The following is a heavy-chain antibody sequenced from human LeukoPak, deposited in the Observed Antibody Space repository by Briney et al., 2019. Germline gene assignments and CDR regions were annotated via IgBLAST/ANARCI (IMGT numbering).Heavy chain of an antibody. CDR1: GFTFSSYS. CDR3: ARDKGYYDSSGYVDY. CDR2: ISSSSSYI. V-gene: IGHV3-21*01. Sequence: KSGGSLGLSCAASGFTFSSYSMNWVRQAPGKGLEWVSSISSSSSYIYYADSVKGRFTISRDNAKNSLYLQMNSLRAEDTAVYYCARDKGYYDSSGYVDYWGQGTLVTVSS. D-gene: IGHD3-22*01. J-gene: IGHJ4*02.